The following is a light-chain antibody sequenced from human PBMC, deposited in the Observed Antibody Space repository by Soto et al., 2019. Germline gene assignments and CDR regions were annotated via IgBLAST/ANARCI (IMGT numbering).Light chain of an antibody. Sequence: QSALTQPPSVSGSPGQAVTISCTGTSSDVGSYSRVSWYQQPPGTAPKLMIYEVSNRPSGVPDRFSGSKSGNTASLTISGLQAEDEADYYCSSYTSSSTYVFGTGTKLTGL. V-gene: IGLV2-18*02. CDR1: SSDVGSYSR. CDR2: EVS. J-gene: IGLJ1*01. CDR3: SSYTSSSTYV.